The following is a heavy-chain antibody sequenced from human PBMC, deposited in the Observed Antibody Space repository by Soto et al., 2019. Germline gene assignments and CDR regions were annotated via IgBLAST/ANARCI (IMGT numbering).Heavy chain of an antibody. J-gene: IGHJ4*02. V-gene: IGHV4-34*01. D-gene: IGHD6-13*01. Sequence: SETLSLTCAVYTGSFSGYSWSWIRQPPGKGLEWIGEINHSGSINYNPSLKSRVTISVDTSKNQFSLKLSSVTAADTAVYYCARGRRGYSSSWYDYWGQGTLVTVSS. CDR1: TGSFSGYS. CDR3: ARGRRGYSSSWYDY. CDR2: INHSGSI.